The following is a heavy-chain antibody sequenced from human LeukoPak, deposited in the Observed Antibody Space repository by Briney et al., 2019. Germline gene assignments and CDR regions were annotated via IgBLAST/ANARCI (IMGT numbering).Heavy chain of an antibody. J-gene: IGHJ5*02. Sequence: ASVKVSCKTSGDSFTDYYIHWVRQAPGQGLEWRGWINPNSGGTSSEQKFQGRVTMTRDTSITTVYMEVSWLTSDDTAIYYCARADRLDGGPYLIGPWGQGTLVTVSS. D-gene: IGHD2-21*01. CDR2: INPNSGGT. V-gene: IGHV1-2*02. CDR1: GDSFTDYY. CDR3: ARADRLDGGPYLIGP.